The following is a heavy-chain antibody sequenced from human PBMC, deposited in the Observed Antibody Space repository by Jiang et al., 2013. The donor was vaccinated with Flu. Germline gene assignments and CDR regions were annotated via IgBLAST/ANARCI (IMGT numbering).Heavy chain of an antibody. CDR2: INTNTGNP. CDR1: GYTFTSYA. J-gene: IGHJ4*02. Sequence: SVKVSCKASGYTFTSYAMNWVRQAPGQGLEWMGWINTNTGNPTYAQGFTGRFVFSLDTSVSTAYLQISSLKAEDTAVYYCARGDYGGNTLPFFVDYWGQGTLVTVSS. D-gene: IGHD4-23*01. CDR3: ARGDYGGNTLPFFVDY. V-gene: IGHV7-4-1*02.